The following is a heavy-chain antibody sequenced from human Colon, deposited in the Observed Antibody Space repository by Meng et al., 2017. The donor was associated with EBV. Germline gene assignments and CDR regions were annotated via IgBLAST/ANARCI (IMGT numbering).Heavy chain of an antibody. Sequence: QVELRQWGGGLLKPSGTLALTCAVYGGPSSNFYWSWIRQPPGKGLEWIGEMNQSGSTNYNPSLKSRVTISVDASKNQFSLKLSSVTAADTAVYYCARAWGYCSSGSCRTGWGQGTLVTVSS. CDR1: GGPSSNFY. CDR3: ARAWGYCSSGSCRTG. CDR2: MNQSGST. V-gene: IGHV4-34*01. J-gene: IGHJ4*02. D-gene: IGHD2-15*01.